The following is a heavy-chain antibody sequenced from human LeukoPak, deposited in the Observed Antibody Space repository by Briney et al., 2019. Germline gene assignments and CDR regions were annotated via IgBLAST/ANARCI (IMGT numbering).Heavy chain of an antibody. CDR1: GFTFSSYS. CDR3: ARDSGYEGFYYYGMDV. J-gene: IGHJ6*02. D-gene: IGHD2-2*01. CDR2: ISSSSSTI. Sequence: GGSLRLSCAASGFTFSSYSMNWVRQAPGKGLEWVSYISSSSSTIYYADSVKGRFTISRDNAKNSLYLQMNSLRAEDTAVYYCARDSGYEGFYYYGMDVWGQGTTVTVSS. V-gene: IGHV3-48*04.